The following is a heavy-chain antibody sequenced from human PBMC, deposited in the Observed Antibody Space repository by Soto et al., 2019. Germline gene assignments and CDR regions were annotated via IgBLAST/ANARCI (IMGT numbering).Heavy chain of an antibody. CDR3: ARDTYGGGI. CDR1: GGSISNYY. Sequence: PSETLSLTCTVSGGSISNYYWCWIRQPPGKGLEWIGYIHSSGTTNYNHSLESRVTISVDMSKNQVSLRLSSVTAADTAMYYCARDTYGGGIWGRGTMVT. D-gene: IGHD4-17*01. CDR2: IHSSGTT. V-gene: IGHV4-59*13. J-gene: IGHJ3*02.